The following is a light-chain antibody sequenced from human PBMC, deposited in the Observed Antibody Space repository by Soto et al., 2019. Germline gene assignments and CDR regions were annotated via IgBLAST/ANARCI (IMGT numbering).Light chain of an antibody. CDR2: AAS. CDR3: QQSYSTPRT. CDR1: QSISSY. J-gene: IGKJ1*01. V-gene: IGKV1-39*01. Sequence: DIQMTQSPSSLSASVGDRVTITCRASQSISSYLNWYQQKPGKAPKLLNYAASSLQSGVPSRFSGSGSGTDFTLTISSLQPEDFATYYCQQSYSTPRTFGQRTKVAIK.